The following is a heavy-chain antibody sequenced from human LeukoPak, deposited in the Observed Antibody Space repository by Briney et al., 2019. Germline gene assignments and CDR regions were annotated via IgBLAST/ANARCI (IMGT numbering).Heavy chain of an antibody. Sequence: GGSLRLSCAASGFTFSSYSMNWVRQAPGKGLEWVSYISSSSSTIYYADSVKGRFTISRDNAKNELYLQINSLRAEDTAVYYCARLPRYCSSTSCPPDFDYWGQGTLVTVSS. CDR2: ISSSSSTI. CDR1: GFTFSSYS. D-gene: IGHD2-2*01. J-gene: IGHJ4*02. CDR3: ARLPRYCSSTSCPPDFDY. V-gene: IGHV3-48*01.